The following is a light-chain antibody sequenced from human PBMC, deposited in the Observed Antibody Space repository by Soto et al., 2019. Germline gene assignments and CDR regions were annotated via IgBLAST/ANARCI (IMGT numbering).Light chain of an antibody. Sequence: DIQMTQSPSTLSASVGDRVTITCRASQSISTWLAWYQQKPGKAPKLLIYKASTLEGGVPSRFSGSGSGTDFNITISSLQPDDFATYYCQQYSTYPLTVGGGTTVDIK. V-gene: IGKV1-5*03. J-gene: IGKJ4*01. CDR1: QSISTW. CDR3: QQYSTYPLT. CDR2: KAS.